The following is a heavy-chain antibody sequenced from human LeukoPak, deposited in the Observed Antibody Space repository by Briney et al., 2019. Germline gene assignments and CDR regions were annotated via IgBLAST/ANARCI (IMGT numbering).Heavy chain of an antibody. CDR1: GYTFTDYY. V-gene: IGHV1-2*06. J-gene: IGHJ4*02. CDR3: ARDGPTRDGRYDFWSGEFDY. D-gene: IGHD3-3*01. Sequence: ASVKVSCKASGYTFTDYYMHWVRQAPGQGLEWMGRISPHSGGTDYAQKFQGRVTMTRDTSISTAYMELSRLRSDDMAVYYCARDGPTRDGRYDFWSGEFDYWGQGTLVPVSS. CDR2: ISPHSGGT.